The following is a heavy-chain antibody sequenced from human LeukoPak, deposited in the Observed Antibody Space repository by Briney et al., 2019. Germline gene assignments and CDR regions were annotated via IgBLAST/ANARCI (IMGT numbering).Heavy chain of an antibody. CDR1: GFTFDDFG. V-gene: IGHV3-21*01. CDR3: ARARPHFDY. J-gene: IGHJ4*02. Sequence: GGSLRLSCAASGFTFDDFGMSWVRQAPGKGLEWVSSISGSTSYIYYADSVEGRFTISRDNARNSLYLQMNSLRAEDTAVYYCARARPHFDYWGQGTLVTVSS. CDR2: ISGSTSYI.